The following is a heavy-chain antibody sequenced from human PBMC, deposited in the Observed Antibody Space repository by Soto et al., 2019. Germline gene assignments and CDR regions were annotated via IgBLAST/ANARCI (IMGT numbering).Heavy chain of an antibody. CDR2: IGTSGDT. D-gene: IGHD6-6*01. J-gene: IGHJ5*02. CDR3: ARGALGFDP. Sequence: EVQVVESGGGLVQPGGSLRLPCAASGFTFSRYDMHWVRQATGRGLEWVSGIGTSGDTYYAGSVKGRFTISRENAKNSVYLQMNSLRAGDTAVYYCARGALGFDPWGQGTLVAVSS. V-gene: IGHV3-13*04. CDR1: GFTFSRYD.